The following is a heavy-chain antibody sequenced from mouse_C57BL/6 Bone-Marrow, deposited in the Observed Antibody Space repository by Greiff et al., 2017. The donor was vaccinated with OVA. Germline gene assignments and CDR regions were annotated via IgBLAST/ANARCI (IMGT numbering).Heavy chain of an antibody. J-gene: IGHJ3*01. V-gene: IGHV3-6*01. CDR1: GYSITSGYY. Sequence: DVKLQESGPGLVKPSQSLSLTCSVTGYSITSGYYWNWIRQFPGNKLEWMGYISYDGSNNYNPSLKNRISITRDTSKNQFFLKLNSVTTEDTATYYCARDPYGYDVGLFAYWGQGTLVTVSA. CDR2: ISYDGSN. D-gene: IGHD2-2*01. CDR3: ARDPYGYDVGLFAY.